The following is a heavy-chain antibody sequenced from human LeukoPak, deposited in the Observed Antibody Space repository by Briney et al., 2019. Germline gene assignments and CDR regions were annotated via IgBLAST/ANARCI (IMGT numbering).Heavy chain of an antibody. CDR1: GASISTPGYY. CDR3: AREPCGGDCHPYYYYPLDV. CDR2: ISHSGTA. J-gene: IGHJ6*02. D-gene: IGHD2-21*02. Sequence: SETLSLTCSVSGASISTPGYYWTWIRQSPRQGLEWIGYISHSGTAYSNPYLKSRLTLSVDTSQNQFSLHLRSVSDADTGVYYCAREPCGGDCHPYYYYPLDVWGQGTTVTVSS. V-gene: IGHV4-31*03.